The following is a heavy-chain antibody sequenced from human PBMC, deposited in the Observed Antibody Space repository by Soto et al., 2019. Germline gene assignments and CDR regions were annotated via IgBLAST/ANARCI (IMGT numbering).Heavy chain of an antibody. CDR3: ARGGIVTTAYYYYCYYLDV. J-gene: IGHJ6*03. V-gene: IGHV4-34*01. Sequence: QVQLQQWGAGLLKPSETLSLTCAVYGGSFSGYYWSWIRQPPGKGLEWTGEINHSGSTNYNPSLKSRVTISVDTSKSQFSLRLSAVTAADTAVYYCARGGIVTTAYYYYCYYLDVWGKGATVTVSS. CDR2: INHSGST. D-gene: IGHD5-12*01. CDR1: GGSFSGYY.